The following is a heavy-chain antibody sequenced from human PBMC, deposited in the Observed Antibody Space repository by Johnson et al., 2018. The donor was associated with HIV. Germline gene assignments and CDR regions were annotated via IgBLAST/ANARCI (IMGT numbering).Heavy chain of an antibody. D-gene: IGHD5-12*01. V-gene: IGHV3-33*06. Sequence: VQVLESGGGVVQPVRSLRLSCVVSGFTFSSYGMHWVRQAPGKGLEWVAVIWYDGSNKYYADSVKGRFTISRDNSKNTVYLQMNSLRAEDTAVYYCAKGEVGDIVATIEPTFDIWGQGTMVTVSS. CDR1: GFTFSSYG. J-gene: IGHJ3*02. CDR2: IWYDGSNK. CDR3: AKGEVGDIVATIEPTFDI.